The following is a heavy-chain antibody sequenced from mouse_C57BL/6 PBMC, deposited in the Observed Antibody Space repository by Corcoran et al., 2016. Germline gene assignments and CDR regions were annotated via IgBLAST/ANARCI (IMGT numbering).Heavy chain of an antibody. Sequence: QIQLVQSGPELKKPGETVKISCKASGYTFTTYGMSGVKQAPGKGLKWMGWINTYSGVPTYADGFKGRFAFYLETSASTAYLQINNLKNEDTATYFCARVVAGDYFDYWFQGTTLTFSS. J-gene: IGHJ2*01. CDR3: ARVVAGDYFDY. D-gene: IGHD1-1*01. CDR1: GYTFTTYG. V-gene: IGHV9-3*01. CDR2: INTYSGVP.